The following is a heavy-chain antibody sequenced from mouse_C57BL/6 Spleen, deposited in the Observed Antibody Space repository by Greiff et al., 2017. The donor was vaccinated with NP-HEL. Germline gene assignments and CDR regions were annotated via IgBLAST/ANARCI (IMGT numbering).Heavy chain of an antibody. CDR2: ISDGGSYT. Sequence: EVMLVESGGGLVKPGGSLKLSCAASGFTFSSYAMSWVRQTPEKRLEWVATISDGGSYTYYQDNVKGRLTISSDNAKNNLYLQMSHLKSEDTAMYYCARDALILQSLDYWGQGTTLTVSS. J-gene: IGHJ2*01. V-gene: IGHV5-4*01. D-gene: IGHD2-12*01. CDR1: GFTFSSYA. CDR3: ARDALILQSLDY.